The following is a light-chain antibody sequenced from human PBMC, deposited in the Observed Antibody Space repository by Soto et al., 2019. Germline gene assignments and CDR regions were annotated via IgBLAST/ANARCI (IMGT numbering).Light chain of an antibody. CDR2: NSN. CDR3: AAWDASLTGPI. J-gene: IGLJ1*01. CDR1: RSDIGSNF. V-gene: IGLV1-44*01. Sequence: QSVLSQPPSASGTPGQTAIISCSGSRSDIGSNFVNWYQHLPGTAPKLLIYNSNQRPSGVPDRFSGSKSGTSASLAISGLQSEDEADYYCAAWDASLTGPIFGTGTKVTVL.